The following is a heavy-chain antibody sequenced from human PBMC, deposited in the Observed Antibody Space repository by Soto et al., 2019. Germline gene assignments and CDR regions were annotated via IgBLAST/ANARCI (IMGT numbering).Heavy chain of an antibody. CDR2: IYSAGSTI. V-gene: IGHV3-53*01. D-gene: IGHD6-19*01. CDR3: ARANSSGWYWGFFDY. Sequence: GGSLRLSCAASGFTVSSNYMNWVRQAPGKGLEWVSVIYSAGSTIYYADSVKGRFTISRDNAKNSLYLQMNSLRAEDTAVYYCARANSSGWYWGFFDYWGQGTLVTVSS. CDR1: GFTVSSNY. J-gene: IGHJ4*02.